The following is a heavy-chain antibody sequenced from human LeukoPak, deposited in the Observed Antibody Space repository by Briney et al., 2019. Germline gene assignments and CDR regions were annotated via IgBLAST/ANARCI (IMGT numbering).Heavy chain of an antibody. Sequence: ASVKVSCKASGYTFTSYGISWVRQAPGQGLEWMGWISAYNGNTNYVQKLQGRVTMTTDTSTSTAYMELRSLRSDDTAVYYCARAHGGYDSSGYYYNYYYYMDVWGKGTTVTVSS. V-gene: IGHV1-18*01. D-gene: IGHD3-22*01. J-gene: IGHJ6*03. CDR3: ARAHGGYDSSGYYYNYYYYMDV. CDR1: GYTFTSYG. CDR2: ISAYNGNT.